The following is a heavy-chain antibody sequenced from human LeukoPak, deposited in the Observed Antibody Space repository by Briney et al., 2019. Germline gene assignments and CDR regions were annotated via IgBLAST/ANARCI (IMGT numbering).Heavy chain of an antibody. J-gene: IGHJ5*02. V-gene: IGHV4-61*02. D-gene: IGHD2-8*01. CDR2: IYTSGST. Sequence: PSQTLSLTCTVSGGSISSGSYYWSWIRQPAGKGLEWIVRIYTSGSTNYNPSLKSRVTISLDTSKNHFSLKLSSVTAADTAVYYCARELLDCSNGVCNWFDPWGQGTLVTVSS. CDR3: ARELLDCSNGVCNWFDP. CDR1: GGSISSGSYY.